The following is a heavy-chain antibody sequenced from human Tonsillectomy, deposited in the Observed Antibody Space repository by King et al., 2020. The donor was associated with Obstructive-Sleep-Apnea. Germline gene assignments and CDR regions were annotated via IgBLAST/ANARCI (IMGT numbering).Heavy chain of an antibody. CDR2: INDGGGER. D-gene: IGHD4-17*01. CDR1: GFTFSIYW. Sequence: VQLVESGGGVVQPGGSLRLSCAASGFTFSIYWMGWVRQAPGKGLEGVANINDGGGERKYVDSVKGRFTISRDNAKNSLFLQMNSLRAQDTAVYYCARVGGPYGDYGVFRFDPWGQETLVTVSS. V-gene: IGHV3-7*03. CDR3: ARVGGPYGDYGVFRFDP. J-gene: IGHJ5*02.